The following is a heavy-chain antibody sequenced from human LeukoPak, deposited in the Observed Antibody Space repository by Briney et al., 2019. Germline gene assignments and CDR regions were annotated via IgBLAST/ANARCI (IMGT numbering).Heavy chain of an antibody. CDR3: ARESGGAALDY. CDR1: GLTGSSNY. V-gene: IGHV3-66*01. D-gene: IGHD3-10*01. CDR2: IYSDGST. J-gene: IGHJ4*02. Sequence: GGSLRLLCAASGLTGSSNYMTWVPQAPGKGLEWVSVIYSDGSTYYADSVKGRFTISRDNSKNTLYVQMNSLRAEDTAVYYCARESGGAALDYWGQGTQVTVSS.